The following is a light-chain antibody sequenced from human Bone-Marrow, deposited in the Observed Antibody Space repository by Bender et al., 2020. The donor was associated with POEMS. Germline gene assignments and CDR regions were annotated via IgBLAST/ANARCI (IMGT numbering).Light chain of an antibody. J-gene: IGLJ3*02. Sequence: QSVLTQPPSASGTPGQRDTISCSGSSSKFGSYPVNWYKQLPGAAPKLVIFNNSQRPSGVPDRFSGSNSGTSASLAISGLLSDDEADFYCATWDDSLNGWVFGGGTKLTVL. CDR1: SSKFGSYP. CDR3: ATWDDSLNGWV. CDR2: NNS. V-gene: IGLV1-44*01.